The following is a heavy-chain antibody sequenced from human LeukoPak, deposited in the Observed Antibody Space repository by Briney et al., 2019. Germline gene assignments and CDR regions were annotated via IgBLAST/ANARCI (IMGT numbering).Heavy chain of an antibody. CDR1: GFTFDDYG. V-gene: IGHV3-20*04. CDR3: ARDGEYCSSTSCPFPWAFDF. D-gene: IGHD2-2*01. J-gene: IGHJ3*01. CDR2: INWNGGST. Sequence: SGGSLRPSCAASGFTFDDYGMSWVRQAPGKGLEWVSGINWNGGSTGYADSVKGRFTISRDNAKNSLYLQMNSLRAEDTALYYCARDGEYCSSTSCPFPWAFDFWGQGTMVTVSS.